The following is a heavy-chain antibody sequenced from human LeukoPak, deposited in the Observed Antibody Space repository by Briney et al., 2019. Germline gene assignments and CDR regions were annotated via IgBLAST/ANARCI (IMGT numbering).Heavy chain of an antibody. CDR2: ISPDSTYT. Sequence: GGSLRLSCVASGFNFSSYSMSWVRQAPGKGLEWVSSISPDSTYTYYADSMKGRLSISRDNAKKSLYLQMSSLRAEDTAVFYCARNPGVATIDWGQGTLVTVSS. J-gene: IGHJ4*02. V-gene: IGHV3-21*01. D-gene: IGHD5-24*01. CDR3: ARNPGVATID. CDR1: GFNFSSYS.